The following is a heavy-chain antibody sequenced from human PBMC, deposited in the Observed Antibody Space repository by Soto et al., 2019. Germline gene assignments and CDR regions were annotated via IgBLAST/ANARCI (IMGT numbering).Heavy chain of an antibody. Sequence: ASVKVSCKASGYTFTNYYMRWVRQAPGQGLEWMGIINPSGGSTSYAQKFQGRVTMTRNTSISTAYMELSSLRSEDTAVYYCARGRRYGSGSYLYYYYYMDVWGKGTTVTVSS. V-gene: IGHV1-46*01. CDR2: INPSGGST. D-gene: IGHD3-10*01. CDR3: ARGRRYGSGSYLYYYYYMDV. CDR1: GYTFTNYY. J-gene: IGHJ6*03.